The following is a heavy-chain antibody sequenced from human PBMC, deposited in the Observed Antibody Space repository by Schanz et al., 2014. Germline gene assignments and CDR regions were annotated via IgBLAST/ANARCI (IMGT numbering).Heavy chain of an antibody. Sequence: QVQLQESGPGLVKPSQTLSLTCTVSGGSIRSGTYYWSWIRQPAGKALEWVGRVFPNGITNYNPSLKSRVTKSLDTSKNHFPRPLTSLAAADTAVYYCARDTTWRLDLWGRGTRVTVSS. D-gene: IGHD1-1*01. CDR2: VFPNGIT. V-gene: IGHV4-61*02. CDR3: ARDTTWRLDL. J-gene: IGHJ2*01. CDR1: GGSIRSGTYY.